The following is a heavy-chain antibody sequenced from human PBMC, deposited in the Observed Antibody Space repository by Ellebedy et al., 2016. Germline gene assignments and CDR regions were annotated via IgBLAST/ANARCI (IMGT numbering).Heavy chain of an antibody. CDR2: IYYSGST. CDR3: ARDRARSYYYYYGMDV. V-gene: IGHV4-59*01. D-gene: IGHD3-10*01. CDR1: GGSFSGYY. Sequence: GSLRLSXAVYGGSFSGYYWSWIRQPPGKGLEWIGYIYYSGSTNYNPSLKSRVTISVDTSKNQFSLKLSSVTAADTAVYYCARDRARSYYYYYGMDVWGQGTTVTVSS. J-gene: IGHJ6*02.